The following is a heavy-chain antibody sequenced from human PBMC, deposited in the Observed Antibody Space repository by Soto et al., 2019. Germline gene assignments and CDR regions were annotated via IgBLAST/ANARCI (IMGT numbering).Heavy chain of an antibody. J-gene: IGHJ4*02. V-gene: IGHV1-24*01. D-gene: IGHD6-19*01. CDR2: FDPEDGET. CDR1: GYTLTELS. Sequence: ASVKVSCKXSGYTLTELSMHWVRQAPGKGLEWMGGFDPEDGETIYAQKFQGRVTMTEDTSTDTAYMELSSLRSEDTAVYYCATLYSSGWYYFDYWGQGTLVTVSS. CDR3: ATLYSSGWYYFDY.